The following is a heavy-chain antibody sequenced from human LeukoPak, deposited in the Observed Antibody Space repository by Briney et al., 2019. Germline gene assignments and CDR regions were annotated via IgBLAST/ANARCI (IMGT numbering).Heavy chain of an antibody. CDR2: IYPGDSDT. J-gene: IGHJ4*02. V-gene: IGHV5-51*01. CDR1: GYSFTSYW. D-gene: IGHD6-13*01. Sequence: GESLKISCKGSGYSFTSYWIGWVRQMPGKGLEWMVLIYPGDSDTRYSPSFQGQVTISADKFISTAHLQWSSLEASDTAMYYCARRLKIAAAAEFDYWGQGTLVTVSS. CDR3: ARRLKIAAAAEFDY.